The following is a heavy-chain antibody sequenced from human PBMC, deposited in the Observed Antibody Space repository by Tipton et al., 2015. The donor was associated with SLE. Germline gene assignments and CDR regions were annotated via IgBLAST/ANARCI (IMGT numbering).Heavy chain of an antibody. V-gene: IGHV3-53*01. CDR2: LYAGGDT. CDR1: GLYVSESH. Sequence: SLRLSCAAAGLYVSESHMSWVRQVTGKGLEWVSILYAGGDTFYGDSVKGRSTISRDTSKNTVSLQINGLKFEDTAVYFCARIDVVGACAVGDCYGDVFAVWGQGRMVTVSS. J-gene: IGHJ3*01. CDR3: ARIDVVGACAVGDCYGDVFAV. D-gene: IGHD2-21*02.